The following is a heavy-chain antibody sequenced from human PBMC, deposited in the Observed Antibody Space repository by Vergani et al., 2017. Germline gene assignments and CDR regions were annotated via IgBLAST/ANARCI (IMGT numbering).Heavy chain of an antibody. V-gene: IGHV4-59*01. CDR1: GGSISSYY. Sequence: QVQLQESGPGLVKPSETLSLTCTVSGGSISSYYWSWIRQPPGKGLEWIGYIYYSGSTNYNPSLKSRVTISVDTSTNQFSLKLSSVTAADTAVYYCARGAYYYDSSGYYFRHDAFDIWGQGTMVTVSS. D-gene: IGHD3-22*01. CDR2: IYYSGST. CDR3: ARGAYYYDSSGYYFRHDAFDI. J-gene: IGHJ3*02.